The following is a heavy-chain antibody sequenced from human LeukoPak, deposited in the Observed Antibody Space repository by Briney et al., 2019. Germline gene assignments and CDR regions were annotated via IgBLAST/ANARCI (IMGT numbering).Heavy chain of an antibody. Sequence: ASVKVSCKASGYTFTGYYMHWVRQAPGQGLEWMGWITLNSGATNYAQKFQGRVTMTRDTSISTAYLELSRLRSDDTAVCYCARANFPLDAFDIWGQGTMVTVSS. J-gene: IGHJ3*02. V-gene: IGHV1-2*02. D-gene: IGHD3-3*01. CDR1: GYTFTGYY. CDR2: ITLNSGAT. CDR3: ARANFPLDAFDI.